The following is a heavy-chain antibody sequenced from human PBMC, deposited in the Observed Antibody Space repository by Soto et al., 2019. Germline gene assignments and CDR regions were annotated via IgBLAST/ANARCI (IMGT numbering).Heavy chain of an antibody. CDR3: ARAGINWFDP. Sequence: ASVKVSCKASGYTFINFDISWVRQAAGQGLEWLGWMNPGSGKTGYASKFQGRVTLTSDTSATTVYMELRNLRSDETAVYYCARAGINWFDPWGQGTLVTVSS. CDR1: GYTFINFD. D-gene: IGHD2-21*01. CDR2: MNPGSGKT. V-gene: IGHV1-8*02. J-gene: IGHJ5*02.